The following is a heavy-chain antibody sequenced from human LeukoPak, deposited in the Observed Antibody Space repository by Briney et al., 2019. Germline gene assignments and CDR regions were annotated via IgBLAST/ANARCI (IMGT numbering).Heavy chain of an antibody. CDR3: AREGNNVNYYDSSGYYSWDY. D-gene: IGHD3-22*01. CDR2: ISAYNGNT. V-gene: IGHV1-18*01. CDR1: GYTFTSYG. J-gene: IGHJ4*02. Sequence: ASVKVSCKASGYTFTSYGISWVRQAPGQGLEWMGWISAYNGNTNYAQKLQGRVTMTTDTSTSTAYMELRSLRSDDTAAYYCAREGNNVNYYDSSGYYSWDYWGQGTLVTVSS.